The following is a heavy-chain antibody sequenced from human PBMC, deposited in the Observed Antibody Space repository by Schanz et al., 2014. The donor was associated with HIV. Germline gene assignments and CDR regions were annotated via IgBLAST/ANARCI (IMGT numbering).Heavy chain of an antibody. CDR1: GFTFSNFA. J-gene: IGHJ5*02. Sequence: VPLVESGGGSVQPGGSLRLSCAASGFTFSNFAMSWVRQDPGRGLEWVSAISTGGERTFYADSVKGRFTISRDNSKNTLYLQMNSLRPEDTAVYYCAKDKSRHTYSSSSIFDPWGQGTLVTVSS. CDR2: ISTGGERT. CDR3: AKDKSRHTYSSSSIFDP. D-gene: IGHD6-13*01. V-gene: IGHV3-23*04.